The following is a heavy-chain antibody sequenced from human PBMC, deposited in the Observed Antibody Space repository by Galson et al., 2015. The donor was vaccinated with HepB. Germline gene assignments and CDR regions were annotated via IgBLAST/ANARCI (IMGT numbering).Heavy chain of an antibody. CDR2: ISYDGSNK. V-gene: IGHV3-30*04. CDR3: ARLKYYYGSGSYYNPGYFDY. D-gene: IGHD3-10*01. J-gene: IGHJ4*02. CDR1: GFTFSSYA. Sequence: SLRLSCAASGFTFSSYAMHWVRQAPGKGLEWVAVISYDGSNKYYADSVKGRFTISRDNSKNTLYLQMNSLRAEDTAVYYCARLKYYYGSGSYYNPGYFDYWGQGTLVTVSS.